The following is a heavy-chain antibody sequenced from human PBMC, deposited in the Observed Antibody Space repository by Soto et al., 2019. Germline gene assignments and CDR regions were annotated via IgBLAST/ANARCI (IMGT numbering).Heavy chain of an antibody. J-gene: IGHJ4*02. D-gene: IGHD3-10*01. CDR2: IFYTGST. CDR1: GGSISSSAYY. V-gene: IGHV4-39*01. CDR3: ARISNYYGSGSPRYYFDY. Sequence: QLQLQESGPGLVKPSETLSLTCTVSGGSISSSAYYWGWIRQPPGKGLEWIGNIFYTGSTYYNPSLNSGVIISVDTSKNQCSLKLRSVTAADTALYYCARISNYYGSGSPRYYFDYWGQGTPVTVSS.